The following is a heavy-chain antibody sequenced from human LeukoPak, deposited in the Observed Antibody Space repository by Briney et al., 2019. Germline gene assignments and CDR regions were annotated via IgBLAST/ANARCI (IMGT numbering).Heavy chain of an antibody. Sequence: SQTLSLTCTVSGGSISSAGYYWSWIRQPAGKGLEWIGRIYASGSTNYNPSLKSRVTISIDTSKNQFSLKLTSVTAADTAVYYCARGNLPEYDFWSGYWVYNWFDPWGQGTLVTVSS. CDR3: ARGNLPEYDFWSGYWVYNWFDP. CDR1: GGSISSAGYY. J-gene: IGHJ5*02. CDR2: IYASGST. D-gene: IGHD3-3*01. V-gene: IGHV4-61*02.